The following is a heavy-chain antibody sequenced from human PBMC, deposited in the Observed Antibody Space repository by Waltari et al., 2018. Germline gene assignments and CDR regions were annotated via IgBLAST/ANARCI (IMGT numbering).Heavy chain of an antibody. D-gene: IGHD6-19*01. CDR1: GGSFSGYY. J-gene: IGHJ4*02. CDR3: ARGPRQQWLVRRTKFDY. Sequence: QVQLQQWGAGLLKPSETLSLTCAVYGGSFSGYYWSWIRQPPGKGLEWIGEINHSGSTNYNPSLKSRVTISVDTSKNQFSLKLSSVTAADTAVYYCARGPRQQWLVRRTKFDYWGQGTLVTVSS. V-gene: IGHV4-34*01. CDR2: INHSGST.